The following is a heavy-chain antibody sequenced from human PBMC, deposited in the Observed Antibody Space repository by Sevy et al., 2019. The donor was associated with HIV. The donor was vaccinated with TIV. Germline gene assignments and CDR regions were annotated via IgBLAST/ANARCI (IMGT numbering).Heavy chain of an antibody. CDR3: ARVPRGYSYGFDY. D-gene: IGHD5-18*01. CDR2: ISYSSSSI. J-gene: IGHJ4*02. CDR1: GFTFSDYY. V-gene: IGHV3-11*01. Sequence: GGSLRLSCAASGFTFSDYYMSWIRQAPGKGLEWVSYISYSSSSIYYADSVKGRFSISRDNAKNSLYLQMNGLRAEDTAVYYCARVPRGYSYGFDYWGQGTLVTVSS.